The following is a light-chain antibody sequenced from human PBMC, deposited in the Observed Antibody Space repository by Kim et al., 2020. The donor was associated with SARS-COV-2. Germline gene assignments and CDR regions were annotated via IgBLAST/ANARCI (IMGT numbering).Light chain of an antibody. V-gene: IGKV4-1*01. CDR1: QSVLYSSNNKNF. Sequence: DIVMTQSPDSLAVSLGERATINCKSSQSVLYSSNNKNFLAWYQQTPGQPPKLLIYWASTRESGVPDRFSGSGSGTDFTLTISSLQAEDVAVYHCQQYYSSPYNIGQWTKLEIK. CDR2: WAS. J-gene: IGKJ2*01. CDR3: QQYYSSPYN.